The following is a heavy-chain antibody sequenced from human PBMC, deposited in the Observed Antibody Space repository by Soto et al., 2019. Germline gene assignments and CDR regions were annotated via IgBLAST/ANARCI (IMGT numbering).Heavy chain of an antibody. V-gene: IGHV1-69*01. CDR2: IIPIFGTA. CDR3: ASHYCSSTRCYRWFDP. CDR1: EGTFSSYA. Sequence: QVQLVQSGAEVKKPGSSVKVSCKASEGTFSSYAISWVRQAPGQGLEWMGGIIPIFGTANYAQKFQGRVTITADESTSTAYMELSILRSEDTAVYYCASHYCSSTRCYRWFDPWGQGTLVTVSS. D-gene: IGHD2-2*01. J-gene: IGHJ5*02.